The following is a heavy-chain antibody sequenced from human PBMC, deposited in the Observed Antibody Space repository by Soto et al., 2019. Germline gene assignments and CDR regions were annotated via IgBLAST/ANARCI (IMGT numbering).Heavy chain of an antibody. CDR1: GYTFTSYA. Sequence: ASVQVSCKASGYTFTSYAMHWVRQAPGQRLEWMGWINAGNGNTKYSQKFQGSVTITRDTSASTAYMELSSLRSEDTAVYYCASLYNWNYYYYGMDVWGQGTTVTVSS. CDR2: INAGNGNT. V-gene: IGHV1-3*01. CDR3: ASLYNWNYYYYGMDV. D-gene: IGHD1-1*01. J-gene: IGHJ6*02.